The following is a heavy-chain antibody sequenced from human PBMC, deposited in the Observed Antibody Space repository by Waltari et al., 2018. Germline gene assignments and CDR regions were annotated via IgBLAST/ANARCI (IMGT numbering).Heavy chain of an antibody. CDR2: IYYSGST. Sequence: QVQLQESGPGLVKPSETLSLTCTVSGGSLSSYSWIWIRQPPGKGLEWIGYIYYSGSTNYNPSLKSRVTISVDTSKNQFSLKLSSVTAADTAVYYCARGLRQQLVSYYYYYMDVWGKGTTVTISS. CDR1: GGSLSSYS. V-gene: IGHV4-59*01. CDR3: ARGLRQQLVSYYYYYMDV. J-gene: IGHJ6*03. D-gene: IGHD6-13*01.